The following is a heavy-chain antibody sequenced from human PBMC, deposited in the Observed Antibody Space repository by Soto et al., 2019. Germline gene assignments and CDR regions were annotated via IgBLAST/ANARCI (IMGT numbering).Heavy chain of an antibody. V-gene: IGHV1-18*01. CDR1: GYTFTSYG. J-gene: IGHJ6*02. Sequence: HVQLVQSGAEVKKPGASVKVSCKASGYTFTSYGISWVRQAPGQGLEWMGWISAYNGNTNYAQKLQGRVTMTTDTYTSTAYMELRSLRSDDTAVYYCARGIVVVPAASSHYGMDVWGQGTTVTVSS. CDR3: ARGIVVVPAASSHYGMDV. CDR2: ISAYNGNT. D-gene: IGHD2-2*01.